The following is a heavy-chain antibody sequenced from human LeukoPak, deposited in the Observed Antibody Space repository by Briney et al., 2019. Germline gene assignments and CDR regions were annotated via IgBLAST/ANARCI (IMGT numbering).Heavy chain of an antibody. J-gene: IGHJ3*02. Sequence: GGSLRLSCAASGFTFGSYAMTWVRQAPGKGLQWVSGISGSGASTYYADSVRGRFTISRDDSKNTLYLQMNSLRAEDTAVYYCARHVYSSGWGAFDIWGQGTMVTVSS. CDR1: GFTFGSYA. V-gene: IGHV3-23*01. CDR3: ARHVYSSGWGAFDI. D-gene: IGHD6-19*01. CDR2: ISGSGAST.